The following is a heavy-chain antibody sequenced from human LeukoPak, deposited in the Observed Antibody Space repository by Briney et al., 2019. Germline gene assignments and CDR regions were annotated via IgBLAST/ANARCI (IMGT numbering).Heavy chain of an antibody. D-gene: IGHD3-10*01. CDR2: ISGSGGST. V-gene: IGHV3-23*01. CDR3: AKRYGSGSYYTD. CDR1: GFIFSSYC. J-gene: IGHJ4*02. Sequence: GGSLRPFRAASGFIFSSYCIGLVRQAPREGLGWVSAISGSGGSTYYADSVKGRFTISRDNSKNTLYLQMNSLRAEDMAVYSCAKRYGSGSYYTDWGQGTLVTVSS.